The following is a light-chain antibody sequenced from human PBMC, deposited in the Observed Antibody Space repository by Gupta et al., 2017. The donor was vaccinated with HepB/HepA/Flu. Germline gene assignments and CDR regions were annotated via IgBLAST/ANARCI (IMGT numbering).Light chain of an antibody. CDR1: QSVSSY. Sequence: EIVLTQSPATLSSSPAELATSTCRASQSVSSYLDWYQQKPGQAPRLLIYDASNRATGIPARFSGSGSGTDFTLTISSLDPEDFAVYYFQQCSTWPLTFGGGTKVEIQ. CDR3: QQCSTWPLT. J-gene: IGKJ4*01. CDR2: DAS. V-gene: IGKV3-11*01.